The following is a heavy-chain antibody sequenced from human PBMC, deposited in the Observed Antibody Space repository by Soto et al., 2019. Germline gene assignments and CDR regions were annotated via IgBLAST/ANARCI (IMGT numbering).Heavy chain of an antibody. Sequence: SVKVSCKASGGTFSSYAISWVRQAPGQGLEWMGGIIPIFGTANYAQKFQGRVTITADESTSTAYMELSSLRSEDTAVYYCARDLKRYYDSSGYGYYYYGMDVWGQGTTVTVS. CDR2: IIPIFGTA. CDR3: ARDLKRYYDSSGYGYYYYGMDV. J-gene: IGHJ6*02. D-gene: IGHD3-22*01. V-gene: IGHV1-69*13. CDR1: GGTFSSYA.